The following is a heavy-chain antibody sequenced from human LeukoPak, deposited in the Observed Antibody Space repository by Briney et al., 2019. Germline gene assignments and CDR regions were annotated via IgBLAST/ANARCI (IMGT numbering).Heavy chain of an antibody. CDR3: ARTDYYDSREYFDY. CDR1: GGSISSGSYY. V-gene: IGHV4-61*02. CDR2: IYTSGST. J-gene: IGHJ4*02. Sequence: SETLSLTCTVSGGSISSGSYYWSWIRQPAGKGLEWIGRIYTSGSTNYNPSLKSRVTMSVDTSKNQFSLKLSSVTAADTAVYYCARTDYYDSREYFDYWGQGTLVTVSS. D-gene: IGHD3-22*01.